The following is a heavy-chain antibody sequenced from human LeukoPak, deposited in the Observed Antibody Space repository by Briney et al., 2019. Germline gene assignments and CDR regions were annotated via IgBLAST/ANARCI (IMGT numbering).Heavy chain of an antibody. V-gene: IGHV4-31*02. Sequence: LRLSCAASGFTFSSYAMSWIRQHPGKGLEWIGYIYYSGSTYYNPSLKSRVTISVDTSKNQFSLKLSSVTAADTAVYYCARGAVRNYFDYWGQGTLVTVSS. J-gene: IGHJ4*02. CDR3: ARGAVRNYFDY. D-gene: IGHD6-19*01. CDR2: IYYSGST. CDR1: GFTFSSYA.